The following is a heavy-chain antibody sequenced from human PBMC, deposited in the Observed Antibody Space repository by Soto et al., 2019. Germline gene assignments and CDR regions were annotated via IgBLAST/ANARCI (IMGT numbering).Heavy chain of an antibody. V-gene: IGHV1-69*01. J-gene: IGHJ6*02. CDR3: ARGPTAPPPLPRYYYYGMDV. CDR1: GGTFSSYA. CDR2: IIPIFGTA. Sequence: QVQLVQSGAEVKKPGSSVKVSCKASGGTFSSYAISWVRQAPGQGLEWMGGIIPIFGTANYAQKFQGRVTITADESTSTAYMELSSLRSEDTAVYYCARGPTAPPPLPRYYYYGMDVWGQGTTVTVSS.